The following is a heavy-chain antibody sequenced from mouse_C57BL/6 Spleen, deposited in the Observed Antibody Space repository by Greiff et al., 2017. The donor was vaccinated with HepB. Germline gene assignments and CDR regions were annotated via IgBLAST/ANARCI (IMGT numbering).Heavy chain of an antibody. V-gene: IGHV1-50*01. Sequence: QVQLQQPGAELVKPGASVKLSCKASGYTFTSYWMQWVKQRPGQGLEWIGEIDPSDSYTNYNQKFKGKATLTVDTSSSTAYMQLSSLTSEDSAVDYCARYITTVVATRAMDYWGQGTSVTVSS. CDR3: ARYITTVVATRAMDY. CDR1: GYTFTSYW. D-gene: IGHD1-1*01. CDR2: IDPSDSYT. J-gene: IGHJ4*01.